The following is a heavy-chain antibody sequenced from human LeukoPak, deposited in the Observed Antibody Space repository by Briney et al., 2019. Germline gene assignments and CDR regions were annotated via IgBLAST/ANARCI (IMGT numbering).Heavy chain of an antibody. CDR3: ARSGTLGRWLQLSWFDP. V-gene: IGHV1-69*05. CDR2: IIPIFGTA. D-gene: IGHD5-24*01. J-gene: IGHJ5*02. Sequence: ASVKVSCKASGGTFSSYAISWVRQAPGQGLEWMGGIIPIFGTANYAQKFQGRVTITTDESTSTAYMELSSLRSEDTAVYYCARSGTLGRWLQLSWFDPWGQGTLVTVSS. CDR1: GGTFSSYA.